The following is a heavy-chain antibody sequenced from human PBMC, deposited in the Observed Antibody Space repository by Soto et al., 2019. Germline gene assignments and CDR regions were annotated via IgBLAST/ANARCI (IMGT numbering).Heavy chain of an antibody. J-gene: IGHJ4*02. V-gene: IGHV4-39*01. CDR2: IYYSGST. D-gene: IGHD2-21*01. Sequence: QLQLQESGPGLVKPSETLSLTCTVSGGSISSSSYYWGWIRQPPGKGLEWIGSIYYSGSTYYNPSLKSRVTISVDTSKNQFSLKLSSVTAADTAVYYCARRGYCGGDCYSDYWGQGTLVTVSS. CDR3: ARRGYCGGDCYSDY. CDR1: GGSISSSSYY.